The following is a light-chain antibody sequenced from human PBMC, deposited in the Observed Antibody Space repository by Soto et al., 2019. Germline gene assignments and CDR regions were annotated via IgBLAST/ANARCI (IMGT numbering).Light chain of an antibody. CDR2: DAS. CDR3: QQRSNWPPGVT. J-gene: IGKJ3*01. CDR1: QSVTTY. Sequence: EVVLTQSPATLSLSPGERATLSCTASQSVTTYLAWYQQKPGQAPRLLIYDASTRATGIPARFSGSGSGTDFTLTISSLEPEDFAVYYRQQRSNWPPGVTFGPGTKVDIK. V-gene: IGKV3-11*01.